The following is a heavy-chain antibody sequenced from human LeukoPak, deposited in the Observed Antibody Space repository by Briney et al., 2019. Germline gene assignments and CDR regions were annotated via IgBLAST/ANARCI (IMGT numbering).Heavy chain of an antibody. V-gene: IGHV3-21*01. CDR2: ISSSSNYI. CDR1: GFTFSSYS. J-gene: IGHJ6*04. D-gene: IGHD3-10*01. Sequence: GGSLRLSCAASGFTFSSYSMNWVGQAPGKGLEWVSSISSSSNYIYYADSVMGRFTISRDNAKNSLYLQMNSLRAEDTAVYYCARPVWFGELFYYGMDVWGKGTTVTVSS. CDR3: ARPVWFGELFYYGMDV.